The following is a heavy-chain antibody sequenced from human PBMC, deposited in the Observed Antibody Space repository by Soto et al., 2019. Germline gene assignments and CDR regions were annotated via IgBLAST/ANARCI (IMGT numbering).Heavy chain of an antibody. CDR2: IYPGDSDT. CDR3: ARFEYSYGYYFDD. J-gene: IGHJ4*02. V-gene: IGHV5-51*01. D-gene: IGHD5-18*01. CDR1: GYSLTSYW. Sequence: GESLKISCKGSGYSLTSYWIGWVRQMPGKGLEWMGIIYPGDSDTRYSPSFQGQGTISADKSISTAYLQWSSLKASDTAMYYCARFEYSYGYYFDDWGQGSLVTVSS.